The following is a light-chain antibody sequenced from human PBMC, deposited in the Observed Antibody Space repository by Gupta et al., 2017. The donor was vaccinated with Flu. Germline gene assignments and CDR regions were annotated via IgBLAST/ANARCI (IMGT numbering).Light chain of an antibody. J-gene: IGLJ3*02. V-gene: IGLV3-10*01. CDR1: ALPKKY. CDR2: EDS. CDR3: YSTDSSGDLRV. Sequence: SYELTQPPSVSVSPGQTARITCSGDALPKKYAYWYQQKSGQAPVLVISEDSKRPSGIPERVSGSSSGTMATLTISGAQVEDEADYYCYSTDSSGDLRVFGGGTKLTVL.